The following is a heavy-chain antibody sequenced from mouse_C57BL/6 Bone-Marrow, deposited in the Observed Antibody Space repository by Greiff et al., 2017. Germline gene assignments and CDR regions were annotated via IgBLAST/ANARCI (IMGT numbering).Heavy chain of an antibody. D-gene: IGHD2-3*01. V-gene: IGHV1-54*01. J-gene: IGHJ4*01. CDR1: GYAFTNYL. CDR3: ARTGYYSYAMDY. CDR2: INPGSGGT. Sequence: VQLQQSGAELVRPGTSVKVSCKASGYAFTNYLIEWVKQRPGQGLEWIGVINPGSGGTNYNEKFKGKATLTADKSSSTAYMQLSSLTSEDSAVYFCARTGYYSYAMDYWGQGTSVTGSS.